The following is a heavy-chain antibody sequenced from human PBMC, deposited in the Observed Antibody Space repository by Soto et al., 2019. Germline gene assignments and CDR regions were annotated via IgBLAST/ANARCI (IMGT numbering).Heavy chain of an antibody. CDR1: GGTFTSYT. V-gene: IGHV1-69*08. J-gene: IGHJ4*02. CDR3: AGLDGGDCNN. D-gene: IGHD2-21*02. CDR2: IISILNTR. Sequence: QVQLVQSGAEVKKPGSSVKVSCKTSGGTFTSYTFSWVRQAPGQGLEWMGRIISILNTRDYTKKFQGRITMTADKSTCTAYMELSSLRSEDTAVYFCAGLDGGDCNNWGQGTLVTVSS.